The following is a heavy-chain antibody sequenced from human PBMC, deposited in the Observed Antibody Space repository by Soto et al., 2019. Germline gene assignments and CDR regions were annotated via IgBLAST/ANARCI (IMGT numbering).Heavy chain of an antibody. Sequence: ASVKVSCKASGYIFTGYGIHWVRQAPGQGLEWMGWISGYNDDTDHAQRLQGRVTMTTDTSTSTAYMEVRSLRSDDTAVYYCARGPLGFYYGLDVWGQGTTVTVSS. CDR3: ARGPLGFYYGLDV. V-gene: IGHV1-18*01. CDR1: GYIFTGYG. J-gene: IGHJ6*02. CDR2: ISGYNDDT.